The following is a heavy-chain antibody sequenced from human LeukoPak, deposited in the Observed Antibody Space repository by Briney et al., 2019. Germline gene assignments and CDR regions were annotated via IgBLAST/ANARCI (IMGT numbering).Heavy chain of an antibody. D-gene: IGHD1-26*01. J-gene: IGHJ4*02. V-gene: IGHV3-49*04. CDR2: VTSKAYGGTA. CDR3: TREVERGGSYWGGDY. CDR1: GFNFGEFA. Sequence: PGRSLRLSCTGSGFNFGEFAVNWVRQAPGKGLEWVGLVTSKAYGGTAEYAASVRGRFTISRDDSKSIAHLQLTSLRSEDTAVYFCTREVERGGSYWGGDYWGQGTLVTVSS.